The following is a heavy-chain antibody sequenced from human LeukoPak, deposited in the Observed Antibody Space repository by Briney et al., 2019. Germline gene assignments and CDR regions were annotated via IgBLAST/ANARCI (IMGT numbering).Heavy chain of an antibody. CDR3: ARDRPIVGATDAFDI. J-gene: IGHJ3*02. CDR2: IYYSGST. D-gene: IGHD1-26*01. V-gene: IGHV4-59*01. Sequence: SEAVSLTCSVAGGFISSYYWSWIRRPPGRRLVWMGYIYYSGSTNYNPSLNSRVTISVDTSKNQFSLKLSTVTAADTAVYYCARDRPIVGATDAFDISGQGTMVTVSS. CDR1: GGFISSYY.